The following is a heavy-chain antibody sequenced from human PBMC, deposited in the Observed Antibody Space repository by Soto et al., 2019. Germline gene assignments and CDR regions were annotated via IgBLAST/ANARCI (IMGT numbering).Heavy chain of an antibody. V-gene: IGHV3-30*18. Sequence: QVQLVESGGGVVQPGRSLRLSCAASGFTFSSYGMHWVRQAPGKGLEWVAVISYDGSNKYYADSVKGRFTISRDNSKNTLYLQMNSLRAEDTAVYYCAKEGGIAVAGEGGDYWGQGTLVTVSS. CDR1: GFTFSSYG. CDR2: ISYDGSNK. J-gene: IGHJ4*02. D-gene: IGHD6-19*01. CDR3: AKEGGIAVAGEGGDY.